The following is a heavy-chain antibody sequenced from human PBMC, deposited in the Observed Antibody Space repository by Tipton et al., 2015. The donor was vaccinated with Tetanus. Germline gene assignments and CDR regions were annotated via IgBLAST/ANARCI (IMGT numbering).Heavy chain of an antibody. Sequence: TLSLTCSVSGDSIRSEDYYWGWIRQSPGKGLEWLGYIYYRGSTYNNPSLKSRVSISLDASKNQFSLSWKSVAAADSATYYCARLPCSSPSCYYYYYYYVDVWCTGTAVAVSS. CDR2: IYYRGST. CDR1: GDSIRSEDYY. CDR3: ARLPCSSPSCYYYYYYYVDV. D-gene: IGHD2-2*01. V-gene: IGHV4-30-4*01. J-gene: IGHJ6*03.